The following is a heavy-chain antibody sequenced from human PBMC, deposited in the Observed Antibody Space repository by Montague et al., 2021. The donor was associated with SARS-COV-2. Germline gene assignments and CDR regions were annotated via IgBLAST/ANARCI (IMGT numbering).Heavy chain of an antibody. Sequence: SETLSLTSTVAGGSITNNIDDWAWIRQPPGKGLEWIGSIYYTGNTYYXPSLKSRVTISVVTSKNHFTLKLSSVTAAETAVYYCARLKRYFDSSGSPSAFDFWGQGTKVTVSS. CDR2: IYYTGNT. D-gene: IGHD3-22*01. CDR3: ARLKRYFDSSGSPSAFDF. V-gene: IGHV4-39*02. J-gene: IGHJ3*01. CDR1: GGSITNNIDD.